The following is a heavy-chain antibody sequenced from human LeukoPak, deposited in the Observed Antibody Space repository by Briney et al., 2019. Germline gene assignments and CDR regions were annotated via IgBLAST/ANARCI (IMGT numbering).Heavy chain of an antibody. CDR2: ISSSSYI. CDR1: GFTFSSYS. V-gene: IGHV3-21*01. D-gene: IGHD2-8*01. Sequence: PGGSLRLSCAASGFTFSSYSMNWVRQAPGKGLEWVSSISSSSYIYYADSVKGRFTISRDNAKNSLYLQMNSLRAEDTAVYYCAREGGSTKYHFDYWGQGTLVTVSS. J-gene: IGHJ4*02. CDR3: AREGGSTKYHFDY.